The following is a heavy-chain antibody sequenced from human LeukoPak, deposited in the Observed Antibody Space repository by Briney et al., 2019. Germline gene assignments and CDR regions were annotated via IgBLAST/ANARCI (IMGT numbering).Heavy chain of an antibody. Sequence: GGSLRLSCVVPGFTFSSYSMHWVRQAPGKGLEFVSAISSNGDSTYYANSVKGRFTISRDISKNTLYLQMGSLRPEDMAVYYCARVDYGSGCDSWGQGTLVTVSS. V-gene: IGHV3-64*01. D-gene: IGHD6-19*01. CDR2: ISSNGDST. CDR1: GFTFSSYS. J-gene: IGHJ4*02. CDR3: ARVDYGSGCDS.